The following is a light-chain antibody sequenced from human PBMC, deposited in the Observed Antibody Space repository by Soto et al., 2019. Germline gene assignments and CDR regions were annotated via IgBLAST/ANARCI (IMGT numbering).Light chain of an antibody. CDR2: KDN. J-gene: IGLJ1*01. CDR3: QSSDSSGRYPYV. Sequence: YELTQPPSVSVSPGQTARITCSGDALPKQYAYWYQQKPGQAPVVVIYKDNERPSGIPERFSGSTSGTTVTLTISGVQAEDEADYFCQSSDSSGRYPYVFGSGTKVTVL. V-gene: IGLV3-25*02. CDR1: ALPKQY.